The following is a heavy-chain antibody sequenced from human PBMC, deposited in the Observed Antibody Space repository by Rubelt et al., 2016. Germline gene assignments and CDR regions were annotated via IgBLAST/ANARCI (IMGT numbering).Heavy chain of an antibody. CDR3: TTDWPTGADDC. CDR2: IKSNPDGGTT. D-gene: IGHD1-1*01. Sequence: EVHLVESGGGLVQPGGSLRLSCAASGFAFNYYSMNWVRQAPGKGLEWVGRIKSNPDGGTTDYAAPVKGRFTLSRYDSKNTLYLQMNSLRTEDTAVYYCTTDWPTGADDCWGQGTLFTVSS. J-gene: IGHJ4*02. CDR1: GFAFNYYS. V-gene: IGHV3-15*01.